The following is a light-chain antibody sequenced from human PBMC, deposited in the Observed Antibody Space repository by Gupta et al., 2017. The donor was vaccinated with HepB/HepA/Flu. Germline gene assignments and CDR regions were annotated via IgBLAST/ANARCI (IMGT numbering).Light chain of an antibody. CDR3: ATWDNSLEGVV. J-gene: IGLJ2*01. Sequence: QSLFTQPPSMSAAPGQQVTLSCSGSSSNIGNNYVAWYQQVPGAAPQLLIYESNKRPSGIPDRFSGSKSGTSATLGITGLQTGDEADYYCATWDNSLEGVVFGGGTELTVL. V-gene: IGLV1-51*02. CDR2: ESN. CDR1: SSNIGNNY.